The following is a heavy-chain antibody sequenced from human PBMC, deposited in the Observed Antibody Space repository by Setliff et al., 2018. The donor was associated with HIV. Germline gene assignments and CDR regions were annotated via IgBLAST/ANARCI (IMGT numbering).Heavy chain of an antibody. D-gene: IGHD4-17*01. CDR2: INPTVGST. CDR1: GYTFTNYY. Sequence: ASVKVSCKASGYTFTNYYIHWVRQAPGQGLDWMGIINPTVGSTTYAQKFQGRVTMTRDTSTSTVYVELSRLTSEDTAVYYCARVQMAYAAFDVWGQGTMVTVSS. J-gene: IGHJ3*01. CDR3: ARVQMAYAAFDV. V-gene: IGHV1-46*01.